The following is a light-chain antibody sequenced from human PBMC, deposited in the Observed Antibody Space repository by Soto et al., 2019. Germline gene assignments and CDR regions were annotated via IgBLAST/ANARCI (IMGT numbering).Light chain of an antibody. Sequence: DIQMTQSPSTLSASVGDRVTITCRASQSISSWLAWYQQKPGKAPKLLIYKASSLESGVPSRFSGSGSGTEFTLTISSLQPDHFATYFCQQYKSYSKTFGQGTKVEMK. CDR2: KAS. CDR3: QQYKSYSKT. CDR1: QSISSW. J-gene: IGKJ1*01. V-gene: IGKV1-5*03.